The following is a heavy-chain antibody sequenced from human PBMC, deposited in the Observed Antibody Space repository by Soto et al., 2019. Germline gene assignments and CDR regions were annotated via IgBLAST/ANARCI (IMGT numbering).Heavy chain of an antibody. D-gene: IGHD3-10*01. CDR2: IYHSGSI. Sequence: QVQLQESGPGLVKPSGTLSLTCTVSNASISSRKWWTWVRQTPGKGLEWIGEIYHSGSINHNPSLKIRVTRSVDKSNNQFSLKMTSVTAADTAVYYCASKFGELLADAFDIWGQGTVVTVSS. V-gene: IGHV4-4*02. CDR1: NASISSRKW. CDR3: ASKFGELLADAFDI. J-gene: IGHJ3*02.